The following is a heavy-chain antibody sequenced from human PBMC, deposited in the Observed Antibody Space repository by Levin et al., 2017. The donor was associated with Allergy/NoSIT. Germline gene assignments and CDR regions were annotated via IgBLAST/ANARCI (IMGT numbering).Heavy chain of an antibody. V-gene: IGHV3-23*01. CDR3: GKARSPTTVNTDY. Sequence: PGGSLRLSCAASGFTFSTYAMSWVRQAPGKGLEWVSGISGSGGTTDYADSVKGRFAISRDNSKNTLYLQMNSLRVEDTAVYYCGKARSPTTVNTDYWGQGTLVTVSS. D-gene: IGHD4-17*01. CDR2: ISGSGGTT. J-gene: IGHJ4*02. CDR1: GFTFSTYA.